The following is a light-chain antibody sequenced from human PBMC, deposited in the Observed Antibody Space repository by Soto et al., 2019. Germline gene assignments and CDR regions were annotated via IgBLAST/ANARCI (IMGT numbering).Light chain of an antibody. CDR3: QQRHMWPIT. J-gene: IGKJ5*01. V-gene: IGKV3-11*01. Sequence: EVVLTQSPFTLSLSPGERATLSFMASQSFRGLLAWYQQKPGQAPRLLIYDAYNRATGIPPRFSGSGSGTDFTLTISSLEPEDSAVYYCQQRHMWPITFGQGTRLEIK. CDR2: DAY. CDR1: QSFRGL.